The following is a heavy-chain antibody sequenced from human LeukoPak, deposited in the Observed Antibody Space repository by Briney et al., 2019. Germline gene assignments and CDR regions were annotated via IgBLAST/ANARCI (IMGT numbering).Heavy chain of an antibody. V-gene: IGHV4-4*07. CDR1: GGSFSSYF. CDR2: IYPSGNT. J-gene: IGHJ6*03. Sequence: KTSETLSLTCSISGGSFSSYFWSWVRQPAGKGLEWIGRIYPSGNTNYNPSLKSRATLSVDTSKTQFSLRLSSVTAADTTVYYCAREDSGSYYNYYYFYMDVWGKGTTVTISS. D-gene: IGHD3-10*01. CDR3: AREDSGSYYNYYYFYMDV.